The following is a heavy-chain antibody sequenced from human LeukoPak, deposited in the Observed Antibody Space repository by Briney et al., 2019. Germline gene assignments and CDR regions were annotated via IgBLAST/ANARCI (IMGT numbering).Heavy chain of an antibody. D-gene: IGHD2-15*01. CDR1: GFIFSNFW. J-gene: IGHJ4*02. CDR2: IKRDGSEQ. CDR3: GGGPGY. Sequence: GGSLRLSCAASGFIFSNFWVRWVRQAPGKGLEWVANIKRDGSEQYYVDSVKGRFIISRDNAKNSVSLQMSSLRAEDTAVYYCGGGPGYWGQGTLVTVSS. V-gene: IGHV3-7*01.